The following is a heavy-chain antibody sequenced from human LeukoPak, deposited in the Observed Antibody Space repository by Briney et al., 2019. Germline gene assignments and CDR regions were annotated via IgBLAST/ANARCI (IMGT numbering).Heavy chain of an antibody. CDR1: GFTFSSFW. CDR3: ARISSISYYFDY. Sequence: GGSLRLSCAASGFTFSSFWMTWVRQAPGKGLEWVANIKLDGSEKYYVSSVKGRFTVSRDNAKNSLYLQMNSLRAEDTAVYYCARISSISYYFDYWGLGTLVTVSS. CDR2: IKLDGSEK. J-gene: IGHJ4*02. V-gene: IGHV3-7*01.